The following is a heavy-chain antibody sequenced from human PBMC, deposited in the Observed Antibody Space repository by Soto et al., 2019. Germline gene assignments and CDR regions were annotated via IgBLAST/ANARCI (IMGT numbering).Heavy chain of an antibody. J-gene: IGHJ6*02. D-gene: IGHD1-26*01. V-gene: IGHV3-7*03. Sequence: PVGSLRLSCAASGFTFSNYWMSWVRQAPGKGLEWVANIKQDGSEKYYVDSVKGRFTISRDNAKNSLYLQMNSLRAEDTAVYYCARGDSGSYYFSDYYGMDVWGQGTTVTVSS. CDR3: ARGDSGSYYFSDYYGMDV. CDR2: IKQDGSEK. CDR1: GFTFSNYW.